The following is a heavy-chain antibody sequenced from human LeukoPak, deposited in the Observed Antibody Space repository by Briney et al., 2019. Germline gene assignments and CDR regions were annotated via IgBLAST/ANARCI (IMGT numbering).Heavy chain of an antibody. V-gene: IGHV4-39*01. J-gene: IGHJ6*03. D-gene: IGHD1-1*01. Sequence: TSETLSLXCTVSGGSISSYYWRWIRQPPGKGLEWIGSIYYSGSTYYNPSLKSRVTISVDTSKNQFSLKLSSVTAADTAVYYCASERGDPNYYYYYMDVWGKGTTVTVSS. CDR1: GGSISSYY. CDR2: IYYSGST. CDR3: ASERGDPNYYYYYMDV.